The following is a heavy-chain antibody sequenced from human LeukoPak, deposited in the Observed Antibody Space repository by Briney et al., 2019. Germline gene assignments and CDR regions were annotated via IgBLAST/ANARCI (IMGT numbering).Heavy chain of an antibody. CDR3: ARTRAPGYGRGLYSMDV. V-gene: IGHV3-21*01. J-gene: IGHJ6*03. CDR2: IISISSHI. Sequence: GGSLRLSCAAYGFTFSSESMNWVRQAPGKGLEWVASIISISSHIYYADSVKGRFTISRDNAKNSLYLQMNSLRAEDTAVYYCARTRAPGYGRGLYSMDVWGKGTTVTVSS. CDR1: GFTFSSES. D-gene: IGHD5-18*01.